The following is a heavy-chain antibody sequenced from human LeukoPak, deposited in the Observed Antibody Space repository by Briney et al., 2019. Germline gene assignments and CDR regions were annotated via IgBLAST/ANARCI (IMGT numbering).Heavy chain of an antibody. J-gene: IGHJ4*02. Sequence: GGSLRLSCAASGFTFSDYYMNWVRQAPGKGLEWVSYISSTGSDIYYADSVKGRFTITRDNAENSLYLQMNSLRAEDTAVYYCARDLPTGTYRAYFDNWGQGTLVTVSS. CDR1: GFTFSDYY. D-gene: IGHD1-26*01. CDR3: ARDLPTGTYRAYFDN. CDR2: ISSTGSDI. V-gene: IGHV3-11*04.